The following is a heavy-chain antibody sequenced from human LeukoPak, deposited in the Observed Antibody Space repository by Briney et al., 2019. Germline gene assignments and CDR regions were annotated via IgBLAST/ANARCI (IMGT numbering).Heavy chain of an antibody. J-gene: IGHJ4*02. Sequence: PSETLSLTCSVSGVSISLYYWSWIRQPPGKGLEWIGHIYYSGSTNYNPSLKSRVTMSVDTSKNQFSLKLSSVTAADTAVYYCAREPDILTGYYKASAHNFDYWGQGTLVTVSS. CDR1: GVSISLYY. CDR2: IYYSGST. V-gene: IGHV4-59*12. D-gene: IGHD3-9*01. CDR3: AREPDILTGYYKASAHNFDY.